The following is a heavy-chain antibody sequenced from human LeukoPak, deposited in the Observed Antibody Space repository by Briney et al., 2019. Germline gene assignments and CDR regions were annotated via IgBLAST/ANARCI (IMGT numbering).Heavy chain of an antibody. CDR2: INPNSGGT. J-gene: IGHJ5*02. CDR1: GYTFTGYY. D-gene: IGHD6-13*01. V-gene: IGHV1-2*06. Sequence: ASVTVSCTASGYTFTGYYMHWVRQAPGQGLEWMGRINPNSGGTNYAQKFQGRVTMTRDTSISTAYMELSRLRSDDTAVYYCARESIRYSSSWNCPWGQGTLVTVSS. CDR3: ARESIRYSSSWNCP.